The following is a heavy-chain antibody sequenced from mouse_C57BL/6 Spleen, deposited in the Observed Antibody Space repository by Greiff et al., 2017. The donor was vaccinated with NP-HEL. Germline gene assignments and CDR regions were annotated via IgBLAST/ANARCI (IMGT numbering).Heavy chain of an antibody. CDR3: ARYGKRHYFDD. CDR1: GYTFTSYW. Sequence: VQLQQSGAELVKPGASVKLSCKASGYTFTSYWMHWVKQRPGQGLEWIGNINPSNGGTNYNEKFKSKATLTVDKSSSTAYMQLSSLTSEDSAVYYCARYGKRHYFDDWGQGTTLTVSS. V-gene: IGHV1-53*01. CDR2: INPSNGGT. J-gene: IGHJ2*01. D-gene: IGHD2-1*01.